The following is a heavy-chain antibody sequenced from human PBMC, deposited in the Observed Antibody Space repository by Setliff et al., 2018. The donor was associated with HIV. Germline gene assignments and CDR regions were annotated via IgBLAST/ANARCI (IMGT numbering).Heavy chain of an antibody. J-gene: IGHJ4*02. Sequence: GESLKISCKGSGYNFNSHWIGWVRQMPGKSLDWLGIIFPGDSDTRYNPSFEGQVTISADKSISTAYLQWSSLKASDTAIYYCTRRLYYYGSGSYYFDYWGQGTLVTVSS. CDR2: IFPGDSDT. CDR1: GYNFNSHW. V-gene: IGHV5-51*01. D-gene: IGHD3-10*01. CDR3: TRRLYYYGSGSYYFDY.